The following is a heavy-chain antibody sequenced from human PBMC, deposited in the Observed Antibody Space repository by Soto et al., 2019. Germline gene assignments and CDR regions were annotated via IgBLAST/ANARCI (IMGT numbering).Heavy chain of an antibody. Sequence: ASVKVSCKASGGTFSSYAISWVRQAPGQGLEWMGGIIPIFGTANYAQKFQGRVTITADESTSTAYMELSSLRSEDTAVYYCARGYSSSWYRSGYYFDYWGQGTLVTVSS. J-gene: IGHJ4*02. D-gene: IGHD6-13*01. CDR3: ARGYSSSWYRSGYYFDY. CDR2: IIPIFGTA. CDR1: GGTFSSYA. V-gene: IGHV1-69*13.